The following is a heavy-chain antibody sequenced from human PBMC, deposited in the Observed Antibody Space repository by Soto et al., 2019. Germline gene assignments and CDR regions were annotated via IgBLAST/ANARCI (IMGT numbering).Heavy chain of an antibody. CDR1: GFTFSSYA. CDR2: ISGSGGST. J-gene: IGHJ4*02. CDR3: AKSGIWFAAFDY. V-gene: IGHV3-23*01. D-gene: IGHD3-10*01. Sequence: GSLRLSCAASGFTFSSYAMSWVRQAPGKGLEWVSAISGSGGSTYYAGSVKGRFTISRDNSKNTLYLQMNSLRAEDTAVYYCAKSGIWFAAFDYWGQGTLVTVSS.